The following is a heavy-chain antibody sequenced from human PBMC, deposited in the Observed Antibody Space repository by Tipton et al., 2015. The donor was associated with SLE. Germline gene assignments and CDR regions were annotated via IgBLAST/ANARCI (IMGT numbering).Heavy chain of an antibody. CDR3: ARDFRAAGNWFDP. D-gene: IGHD6-13*01. CDR2: IYTSGST. V-gene: IGHV4-61*02. CDR1: GGSISSGSYY. J-gene: IGHJ5*02. Sequence: TLSLTCTVSGGSISSGSYYWNWIRQPAGKGLEWIGRIYTSGSTNYNPSLKSRVTISVDTSKNQFSLRLSSVTAADTAVYYCARDFRAAGNWFDPWGQGTLVTVSS.